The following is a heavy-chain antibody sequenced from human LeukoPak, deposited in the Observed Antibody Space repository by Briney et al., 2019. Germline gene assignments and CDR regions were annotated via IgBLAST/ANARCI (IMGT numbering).Heavy chain of an antibody. CDR3: ARGYQRPDY. Sequence: GGSLRLSCAASGLTLSTYTMNWVRQAPGKGLEWVSSISSSSNNINYADSVKGRFTISRDNAMNSVHLQMNSLRVEDTAVYYCARGYQRPDYWGQGTLITVSS. J-gene: IGHJ4*02. CDR2: ISSSSNNI. D-gene: IGHD2-2*01. CDR1: GLTLSTYT. V-gene: IGHV3-21*01.